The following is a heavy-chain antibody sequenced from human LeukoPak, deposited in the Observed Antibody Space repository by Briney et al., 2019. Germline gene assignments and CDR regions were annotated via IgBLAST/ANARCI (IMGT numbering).Heavy chain of an antibody. V-gene: IGHV3-23*01. CDR2: ITNRGDGT. CDR3: TKDYPLGVRYAFDI. CDR1: GFTFSNFD. D-gene: IGHD3-16*01. J-gene: IGHJ3*02. Sequence: GGSLRLSCTASGFTFSNFDMGWVRQAPGKGLEWVSAITNRGDGTYFADSVKGRVTISRDNSKNTLYVQMNSLRVEDTAIYYCTKDYPLGVRYAFDIWGQGTMVTVS.